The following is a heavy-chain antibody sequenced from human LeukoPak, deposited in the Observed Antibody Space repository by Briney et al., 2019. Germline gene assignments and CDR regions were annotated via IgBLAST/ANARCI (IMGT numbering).Heavy chain of an antibody. D-gene: IGHD6-19*01. Sequence: GESLKISCKASGFTFNSHWIAWVRQTPGKGVEWMGMVYPGDSSTHYSPSFQGQVTISVDKSINTAFLQWSSLKASDTGMYFCAKGLYSNAWYWFDPWGQGTLVTVSS. J-gene: IGHJ5*02. V-gene: IGHV5-51*01. CDR2: VYPGDSST. CDR3: AKGLYSNAWYWFDP. CDR1: GFTFNSHW.